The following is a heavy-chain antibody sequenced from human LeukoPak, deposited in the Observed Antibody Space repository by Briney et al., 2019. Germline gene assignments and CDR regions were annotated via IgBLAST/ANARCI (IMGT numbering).Heavy chain of an antibody. CDR2: TSYDGINK. J-gene: IGHJ6*02. V-gene: IGHV3-30*03. CDR3: AMGTYFYGVDV. Sequence: PGRSLRLSCAASGFTFSSYGMHWVRQAPGKGLEWVAGTSYDGINKYYADSVKGRFTISRDNSKNTLYLQMNSLRAEDTAVYYCAMGTYFYGVDVWGQGTTVTASS. CDR1: GFTFSSYG. D-gene: IGHD7-27*01.